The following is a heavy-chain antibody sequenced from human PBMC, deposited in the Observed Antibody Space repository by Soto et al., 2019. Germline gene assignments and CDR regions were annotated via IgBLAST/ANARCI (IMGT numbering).Heavy chain of an antibody. Sequence: SVKVSCKASGGTFSSYAISWVRQAPGQGLEWMGGIIPIFGTANYAQKFQGRVTITADESTSTAYMELSSLRSEDTAVYYCARNTGCTNGVCYLDYWGQGTLVTVSS. J-gene: IGHJ4*02. CDR2: IIPIFGTA. CDR1: GGTFSSYA. V-gene: IGHV1-69*13. CDR3: ARNTGCTNGVCYLDY. D-gene: IGHD2-8*01.